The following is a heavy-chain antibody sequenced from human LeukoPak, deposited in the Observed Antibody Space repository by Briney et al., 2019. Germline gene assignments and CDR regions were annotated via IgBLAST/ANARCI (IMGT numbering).Heavy chain of an antibody. Sequence: ASVKVSCKASGYTFTGYYMHWVRPAPGQGLEWMGWINPNSGGTNYAQKFQGRVTMTRDTSISTAYMELSRLRSDDTAVYYCASPPYYYDSSGYFDLWGRGTLVTVSS. V-gene: IGHV1-2*02. CDR1: GYTFTGYY. D-gene: IGHD3-22*01. CDR3: ASPPYYYDSSGYFDL. J-gene: IGHJ2*01. CDR2: INPNSGGT.